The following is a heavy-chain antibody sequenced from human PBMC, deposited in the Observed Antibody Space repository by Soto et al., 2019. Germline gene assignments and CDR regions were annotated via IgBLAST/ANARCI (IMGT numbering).Heavy chain of an antibody. Sequence: ASVKVSCKVSGYTLTELSMHWVRQAPGKGLEWMGGFDPEDGETIYAQKFQGRVTMTEDTSTDTAYMELSSLRSEDTAVYYCATRYDRRTGAFDIWGQGTMGTVSS. J-gene: IGHJ3*02. CDR1: GYTLTELS. CDR3: ATRYDRRTGAFDI. V-gene: IGHV1-24*01. CDR2: FDPEDGET. D-gene: IGHD3-22*01.